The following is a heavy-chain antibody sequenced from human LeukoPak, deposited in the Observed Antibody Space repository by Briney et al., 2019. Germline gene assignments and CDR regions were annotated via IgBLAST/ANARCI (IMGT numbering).Heavy chain of an antibody. CDR1: GFTFSSYW. D-gene: IGHD5-12*01. Sequence: GGSLRLSCAASGFTFSSYWMSWVRQAPGKGLEWVANIKQDGSEKYYVDSVKGRFTISRDNAKNSLYLQMNSLRAEDTAVYYCAREVGGYRDYYYYMDVWGKGTTVTVSS. CDR2: IKQDGSEK. V-gene: IGHV3-7*01. CDR3: AREVGGYRDYYYYMDV. J-gene: IGHJ6*03.